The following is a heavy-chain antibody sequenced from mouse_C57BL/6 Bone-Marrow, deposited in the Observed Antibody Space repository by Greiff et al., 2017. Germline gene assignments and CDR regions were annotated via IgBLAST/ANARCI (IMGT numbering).Heavy chain of an antibody. CDR3: AREGETRGSSYRGVFDY. Sequence: VQLQQSGAELVRPGTSVKLSCKASGYTFTSYWMHWVKQRPGQGLEWIGVIDTSDSYTNYNQKFKGKATLTVDTSSSTAYMQISSLTSEDSAVYYCAREGETRGSSYRGVFDYWGQGTTLTVSS. V-gene: IGHV1-59*01. CDR2: IDTSDSYT. D-gene: IGHD1-1*01. CDR1: GYTFTSYW. J-gene: IGHJ2*01.